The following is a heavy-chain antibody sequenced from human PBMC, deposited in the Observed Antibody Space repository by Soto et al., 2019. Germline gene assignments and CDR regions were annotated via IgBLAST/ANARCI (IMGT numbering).Heavy chain of an antibody. CDR2: ISYSGST. D-gene: IGHD4-17*01. J-gene: IGHJ4*02. CDR3: ARSNVYGDSLTYFDY. CDR1: GGSITSYY. Sequence: SETLSLTCSVSGGSITSYYWGWIRRPPGKGLEWIGYISYSGSTNYNPSLKSRVTISAATSKNQFSLRLNSVTAADTAVYYCARSNVYGDSLTYFDYWGPGTLVTVSS. V-gene: IGHV4-59*01.